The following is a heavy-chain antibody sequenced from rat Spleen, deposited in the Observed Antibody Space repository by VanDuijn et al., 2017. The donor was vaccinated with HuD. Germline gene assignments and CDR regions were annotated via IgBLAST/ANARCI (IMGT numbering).Heavy chain of an antibody. CDR3: ARWHYYSSYISSWFAY. J-gene: IGHJ3*01. CDR1: VDSPSCSYN. Sequence: TSSVPVDSPSCSYNWNWIRKFPGDKLEWMGCINSAGNSNYNPALKSRISISRDTSKNQFFLQVNSVTTEDTATYYCARWHYYSSYISSWFAYWGQGTLVTVSS. D-gene: IGHD1-2*01. CDR2: INSAGNS. V-gene: IGHV3-3*01.